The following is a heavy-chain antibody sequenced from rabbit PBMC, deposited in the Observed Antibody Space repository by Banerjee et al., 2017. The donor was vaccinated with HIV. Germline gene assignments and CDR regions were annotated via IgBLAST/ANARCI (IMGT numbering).Heavy chain of an antibody. J-gene: IGHJ3*01. D-gene: IGHD1-1*01. CDR1: GIDFSTYG. V-gene: IGHV1S47*01. CDR3: ARVTGYGSTSGHPTRLDL. Sequence: QEQLVESGGGLVTLGGSLKLSCKASGIDFSTYGISWVRQVPGKGLEWIAYIYPDYGTADYATWVNGRFTISLDNAQNTVFLRMTSLTAADTATYFCARVTGYGSTSGHPTRLDLWGQGTLVTVS. CDR2: IYPDYGTA.